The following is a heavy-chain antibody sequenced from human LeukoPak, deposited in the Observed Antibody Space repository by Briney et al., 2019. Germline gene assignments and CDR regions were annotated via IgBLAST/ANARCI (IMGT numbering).Heavy chain of an antibody. CDR3: AKDKYSSGLYYFDY. V-gene: IGHV3-9*01. CDR1: GFTFDDYA. D-gene: IGHD6-19*01. J-gene: IGHJ4*02. CDR2: ISWNSGSI. Sequence: PGGSLRLSCAASGFTFDDYAMHWVRQAPGKGLEWVSGISWNSGSIGYADSVKCRFTISRDNAKNSLYLQMNSLRAEDTALYYCAKDKYSSGLYYFDYWGQGTLVTVSS.